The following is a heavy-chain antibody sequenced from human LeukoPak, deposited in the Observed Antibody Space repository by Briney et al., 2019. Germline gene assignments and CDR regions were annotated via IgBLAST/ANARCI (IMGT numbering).Heavy chain of an antibody. CDR1: GFTFSSYS. J-gene: IGHJ4*02. Sequence: GGSLSLSCAASGFTFSSYSMNWVRQAPGKGLEWVSSISSSSSYIYYADSVKGRFTISRDNAKNSLYLQMNSLRAEDTAVYYCARDLYYYDSSGGIDYWGQGTLVTVSS. V-gene: IGHV3-21*01. CDR2: ISSSSSYI. CDR3: ARDLYYYDSSGGIDY. D-gene: IGHD3-22*01.